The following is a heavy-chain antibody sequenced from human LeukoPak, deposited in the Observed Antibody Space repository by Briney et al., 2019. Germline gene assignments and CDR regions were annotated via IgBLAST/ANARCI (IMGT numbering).Heavy chain of an antibody. V-gene: IGHV4-39*01. CDR1: GVSISSSNSY. D-gene: IGHD5-24*01. Sequence: SETLSLTCTVSGVSISSSNSYWGWIRQPPGKGLEWIGSIYYSGNTYYNASLKSQVSISIDTSKNQFSLRLTSVTAADTAVYYCVRQRHGYSSDFDYWGQGTLVTVSS. CDR2: IYYSGNT. CDR3: VRQRHGYSSDFDY. J-gene: IGHJ4*02.